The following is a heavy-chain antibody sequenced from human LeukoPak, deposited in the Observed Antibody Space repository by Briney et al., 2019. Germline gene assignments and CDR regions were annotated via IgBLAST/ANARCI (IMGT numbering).Heavy chain of an antibody. CDR1: GFTFGDYP. J-gene: IGHJ5*02. V-gene: IGHV3-43*02. CDR2: ISPDGGRS. CDR3: AKDMGGSGRNWASNWFDP. Sequence: GGPLRPSCAASGFTFGDYPMHWIRQTPGQGLEWVSLISPDGGRSFQADSVRGRFTISRDSSKNSLYLQMNSLRSEDTALYYCAKDMGGSGRNWASNWFDPWGQGTLVTVSS. D-gene: IGHD1-26*01.